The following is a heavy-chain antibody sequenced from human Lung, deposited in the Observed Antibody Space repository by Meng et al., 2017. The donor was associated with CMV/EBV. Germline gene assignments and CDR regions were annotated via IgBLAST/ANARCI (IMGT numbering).Heavy chain of an antibody. V-gene: IGHV3-53*01. CDR3: AGNPESRH. Sequence: GESLKISCAASGFSVGSEYMSWVRQAPGKGLEWVSLMYSGGITRYSDSVRGRFTISRDSSKNTLFLQMNSLRAEDTAVYYCAGNPESRHWGQGTLVTVSS. D-gene: IGHD2/OR15-2a*01. CDR1: GFSVGSEY. J-gene: IGHJ4*02. CDR2: MYSGGIT.